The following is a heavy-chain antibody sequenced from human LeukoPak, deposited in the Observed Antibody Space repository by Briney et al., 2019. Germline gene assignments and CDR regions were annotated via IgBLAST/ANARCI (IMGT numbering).Heavy chain of an antibody. CDR1: GFTFSSYS. J-gene: IGHJ5*02. CDR2: ISSSSSYI. V-gene: IGHV3-21*04. D-gene: IGHD2-15*01. Sequence: GGSLRLSCAASGFTFSSYSMNWVRQAPGKGLEWVSSISSSSSYIYYADSVKGRFTFSRDNAKNSLYLQMNSLRAEDTAVYYCARSVVAASAESWFDPWGQGTLVTVSS. CDR3: ARSVVAASAESWFDP.